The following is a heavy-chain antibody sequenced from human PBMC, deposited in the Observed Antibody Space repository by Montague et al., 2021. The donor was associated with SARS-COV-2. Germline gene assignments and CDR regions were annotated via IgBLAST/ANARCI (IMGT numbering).Heavy chain of an antibody. J-gene: IGHJ3*02. V-gene: IGHV6-1*01. D-gene: IGHD1-26*01. CDR1: GDSVSSNNAA. Sequence: CVISGDSVSSNNAAWNWTGQSPSRGLEWLGRTCYRSEWYFDYVISLRGRITINPDTSKNQFSLQLDSVTLDDTAVYYCARYSYSGTYFGLNDAFDIWGQGTLVTVSS. CDR3: ARYSYSGTYFGLNDAFDI. CDR2: TCYRSEWYF.